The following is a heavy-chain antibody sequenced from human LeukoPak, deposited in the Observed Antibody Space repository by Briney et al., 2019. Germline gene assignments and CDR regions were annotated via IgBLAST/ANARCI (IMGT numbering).Heavy chain of an antibody. CDR1: GFTFGDYA. CDR3: AKDLVGNTLESFDI. D-gene: IGHD1-26*01. CDR2: ISWSSGRI. J-gene: IGHJ3*02. V-gene: IGHV3-9*01. Sequence: GGSLRLSCAASGFTFGDYAMHWVRQAPGKGLEWVSGISWSSGRIGYAESVRGRFSISRDNAKNSLYLQMNSLRAEDTALYYCAKDLVGNTLESFDIWGQGTVVTVSS.